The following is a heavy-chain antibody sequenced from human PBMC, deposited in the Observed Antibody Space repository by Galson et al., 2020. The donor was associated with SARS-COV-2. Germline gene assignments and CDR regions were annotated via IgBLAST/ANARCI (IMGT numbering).Heavy chain of an antibody. V-gene: IGHV4-39*01. J-gene: IGHJ6*03. CDR1: GGSISTSSDY. CDR2: SSYSGST. Sequence: SETLSPTCTVSGGSISTSSDYWGWIRQPPGKGPEWIASSSYSGSTYYNSSLKSRVVISVDKYKNQFSLRMSSVTAADTAVYYCARRKYYNYYMDVWGKGTAVIISS. CDR3: ARRKYYNYYMDV.